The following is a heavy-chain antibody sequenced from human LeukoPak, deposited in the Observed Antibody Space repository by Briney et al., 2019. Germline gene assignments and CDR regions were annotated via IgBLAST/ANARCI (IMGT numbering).Heavy chain of an antibody. CDR1: LDSISIYY. D-gene: IGHD6-13*01. J-gene: IGHJ4*02. Sequence: SETLSLTCTVSLDSISIYYWNSIRQPPGKGLEWIGYIYYSGSTNYNPSLKSRVTISVDTYKNQFSLKLSSVTAADTAVDYCARSYSSSWYYYFWGQGTLVTVSS. V-gene: IGHV4-59*01. CDR2: IYYSGST. CDR3: ARSYSSSWYYYF.